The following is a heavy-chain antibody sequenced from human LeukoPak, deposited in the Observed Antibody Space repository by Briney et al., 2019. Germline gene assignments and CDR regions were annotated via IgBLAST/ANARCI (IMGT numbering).Heavy chain of an antibody. Sequence: KPSETLSLTCTVSGGSISSSSYYWGWIRQPPGKGLEWIGSIYYSGSTYYNPSLKSRVTISVDTSKNQFSLKLSSVTAADTAVYYCARHPWGMTWPSYIVAVPADTDNWFDPWGQGTLVTVSS. D-gene: IGHD2-2*01. CDR3: ARHPWGMTWPSYIVAVPADTDNWFDP. CDR2: IYYSGST. V-gene: IGHV4-39*01. CDR1: GGSISSSSYY. J-gene: IGHJ5*02.